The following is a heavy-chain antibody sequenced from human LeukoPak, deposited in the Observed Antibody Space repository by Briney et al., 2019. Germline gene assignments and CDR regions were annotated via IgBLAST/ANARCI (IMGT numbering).Heavy chain of an antibody. CDR1: GFIFSSYA. CDR2: ISYDGSNK. J-gene: IGHJ4*02. CDR3: ASEVAGPTDY. V-gene: IGHV3-30-3*01. Sequence: PGGSLRLSCAASGFIFSSYAMHWVRQAPGKGLEWVAVISYDGSNKYYADSVKGRFTISRDNSKNTLYLQMNSLGAEDTAVYYCASEVAGPTDYWGQGTLVTVSS. D-gene: IGHD6-19*01.